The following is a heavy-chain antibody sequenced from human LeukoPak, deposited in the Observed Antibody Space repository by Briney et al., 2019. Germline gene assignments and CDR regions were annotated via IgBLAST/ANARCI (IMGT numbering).Heavy chain of an antibody. D-gene: IGHD2-2*01. CDR1: GGSISSGDYY. CDR2: INHSGST. J-gene: IGHJ5*02. CDR3: ARGSAVPAAIWEGWFDP. V-gene: IGHV4-39*07. Sequence: SETLSLTCTVSGGSISSGDYYWSWIRQPPGKGLEWIGEINHSGSTNYNPSLKSRVTISVDTSKNQFSLKLSSVTAADTAVYYCARGSAVPAAIWEGWFDPWGQGTLVTVSS.